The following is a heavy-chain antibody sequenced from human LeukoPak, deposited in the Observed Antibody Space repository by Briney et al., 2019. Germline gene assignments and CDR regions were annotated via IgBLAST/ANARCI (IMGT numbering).Heavy chain of an antibody. Sequence: SGGSLRLSCAASGFTFSSYVTHWVRQAPGKGLEWVAVRSYDGSNKYYADSVKGRFTISRDNSKNTLYLQMNSLRAEDTAVYYCARDRGDAFDIWGQGTMVTVSS. V-gene: IGHV3-30-3*01. CDR3: ARDRGDAFDI. CDR2: RSYDGSNK. D-gene: IGHD3-10*01. J-gene: IGHJ3*02. CDR1: GFTFSSYV.